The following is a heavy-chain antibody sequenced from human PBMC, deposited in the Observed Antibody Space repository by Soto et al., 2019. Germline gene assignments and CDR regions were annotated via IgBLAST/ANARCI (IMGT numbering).Heavy chain of an antibody. CDR2: IRGFSPYT. CDR1: GFTFRTYT. V-gene: IGHV3-21*01. J-gene: IGHJ6*02. Sequence: LRLSCVASGFTFRTYTMNWVRQAPGKGLEWVSGIRGFSPYTFYAESVKGRFTISRDNAKNSLYLQMNSLGVEDTAVYYCARDRGYDAHDYYYNAMDVWGQGTTVTVSS. CDR3: ARDRGYDAHDYYYNAMDV. D-gene: IGHD3-3*01.